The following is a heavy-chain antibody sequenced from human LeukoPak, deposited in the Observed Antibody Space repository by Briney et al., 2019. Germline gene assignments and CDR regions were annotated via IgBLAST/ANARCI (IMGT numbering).Heavy chain of an antibody. CDR1: GFTFSSYG. CDR2: ISYEGSNK. J-gene: IGHJ6*03. Sequence: PGGSLRLSCAASGFTFSSYGMSWVRQAPGKGLEWVAVISYEGSNKYYADSVKGRFTISRDNSKNTLYLQMNSLSAEDTAVYYCARSTGTYYDILTGYYTPPYYYYKDVWGKGTTVTISS. D-gene: IGHD3-9*01. V-gene: IGHV3-30*03. CDR3: ARSTGTYYDILTGYYTPPYYYYKDV.